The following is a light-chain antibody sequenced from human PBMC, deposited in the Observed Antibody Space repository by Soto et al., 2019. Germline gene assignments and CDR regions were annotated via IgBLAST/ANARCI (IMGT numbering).Light chain of an antibody. V-gene: IGKV3-20*01. CDR2: EAS. CDR3: QQFRT. CDR1: QSVGGTY. Sequence: EIVLTQSPGTLSLSPGERATLSCRASQSVGGTYLAWYQQKPGQAPRLLIYEASIRATGLPDRFSGSGSGTDFTLTIRRLAPEDFAVYYCQQFRTFSQGTKVVI. J-gene: IGKJ1*01.